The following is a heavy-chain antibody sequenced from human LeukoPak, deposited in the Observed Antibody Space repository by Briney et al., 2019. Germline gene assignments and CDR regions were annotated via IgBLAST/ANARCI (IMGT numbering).Heavy chain of an antibody. CDR2: IYSGGST. J-gene: IGHJ3*02. CDR3: AKSVKGLGSAFDI. D-gene: IGHD3-16*01. Sequence: GGSLRLSCATSGFTFSSYAMSWVRQAPGKGLEWVSVIYSGGSTYYADSVKGRFTISRDNSKNTLYLQMNSLRAEDTAVYYCAKSVKGLGSAFDIWGQGTTVTVSS. V-gene: IGHV3-66*02. CDR1: GFTFSSYA.